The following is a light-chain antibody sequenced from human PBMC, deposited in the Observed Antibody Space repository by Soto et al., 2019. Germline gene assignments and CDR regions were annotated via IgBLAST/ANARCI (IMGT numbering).Light chain of an antibody. Sequence: DIQMTQSPSSLSASVGDSVTISCRSSQNIDTFLNWYQQKAGEAPKLLIRSSTTLQDGVPSRFTGSGSGTEFALTIGSLQHEDFAYYYCQQSHSAPTFGQGTKVDI. CDR1: QNIDTF. CDR3: QQSHSAPT. CDR2: SST. V-gene: IGKV1-39*01. J-gene: IGKJ1*01.